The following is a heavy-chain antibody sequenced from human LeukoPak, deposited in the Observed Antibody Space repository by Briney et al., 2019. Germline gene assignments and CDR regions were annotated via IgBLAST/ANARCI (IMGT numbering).Heavy chain of an antibody. CDR1: GGSFSGYH. Sequence: SETLSLTCAVYGGSFSGYHWSWIREPPGKGLEWIGEINHRGSTNYNPSLKSRVTISVDTSKNQFSLKLSSVTAADTAVYYCASTSAMVYFDYWGQGTLVTVSS. D-gene: IGHD5-18*01. CDR2: INHRGST. J-gene: IGHJ4*02. CDR3: ASTSAMVYFDY. V-gene: IGHV4-34*01.